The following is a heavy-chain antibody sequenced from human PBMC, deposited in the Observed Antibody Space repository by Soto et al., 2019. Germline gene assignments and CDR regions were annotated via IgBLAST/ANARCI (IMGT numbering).Heavy chain of an antibody. CDR3: AKGDVSILTGVFDY. J-gene: IGHJ4*02. CDR2: ISWNSGSI. V-gene: IGHV3-9*01. Sequence: GGSLRLSCAASGFTFDDYAMHWVRQAPGKGLEWVSGISWNSGSIGYADSVKGRFTISRDNAKNSLYLQMNSLRAEDTALYYCAKGDVSILTGVFDYWGQGTLVTVSS. CDR1: GFTFDDYA. D-gene: IGHD3-9*01.